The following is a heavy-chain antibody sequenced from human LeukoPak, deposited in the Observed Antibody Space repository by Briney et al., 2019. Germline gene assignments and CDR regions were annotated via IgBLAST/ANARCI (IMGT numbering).Heavy chain of an antibody. Sequence: GGSLRLSCAASGFTFSSYAMHWVRQAPGKGLEWVAVISYDGSNKYYADSVKGRFSISRDNSKNKLYLQMNSLRAEDTAVYYCARATILYGAFDAFDLWGQGTMVTVSS. CDR2: ISYDGSNK. D-gene: IGHD4-17*01. CDR1: GFTFSSYA. CDR3: ARATILYGAFDAFDL. J-gene: IGHJ3*01. V-gene: IGHV3-30-3*01.